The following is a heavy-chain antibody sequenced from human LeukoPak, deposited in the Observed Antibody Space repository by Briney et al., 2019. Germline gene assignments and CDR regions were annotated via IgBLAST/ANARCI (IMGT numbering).Heavy chain of an antibody. CDR1: GFTFSNYE. J-gene: IGHJ4*02. CDR2: ISSSGTTI. V-gene: IGHV3-48*03. Sequence: GGSLRLSCAASGFTFSNYEMSWVRQAPGKGLEWVSYISSSGTTIYYADSVKGRFTVSRDNAKNSLFLQMNSLRDEDTAVYYCARVLRGLYNLGDWGQGTLVTVSS. CDR3: ARVLRGLYNLGD. D-gene: IGHD3-10*01.